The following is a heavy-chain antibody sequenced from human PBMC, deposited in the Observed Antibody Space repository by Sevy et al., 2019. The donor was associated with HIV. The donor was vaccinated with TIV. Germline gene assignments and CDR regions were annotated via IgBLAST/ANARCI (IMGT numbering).Heavy chain of an antibody. V-gene: IGHV4-59*11. CDR1: GGFIRSHY. J-gene: IGHJ4*02. Sequence: KQPETLSLTCIISGGFIRSHYWSWIRQSPGKGLEWIGYIFESGSIKYNPSLNSRVTMTLDTSKDQVSLNLRSVSAADTAVYYCAREGHKRGSYFEVWGQGILVTVSS. CDR3: AREGHKRGSYFEV. CDR2: IFESGSI. D-gene: IGHD3-10*01.